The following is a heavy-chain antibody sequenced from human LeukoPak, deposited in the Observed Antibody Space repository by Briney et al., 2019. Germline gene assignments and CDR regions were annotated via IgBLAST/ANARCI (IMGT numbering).Heavy chain of an antibody. CDR2: INTNTGNP. Sequence: ASVKVSCKASGYTFTSYAMNWVRQAPGQGLEWMGWINTNTGNPTYAQGFTGRFVFSLDTSVSTAYLQISSLKAEDTAVYYCARLHHLGYCSSTSCYPGWFDPWGQGTLVTVSS. J-gene: IGHJ5*02. D-gene: IGHD2-2*01. CDR3: ARLHHLGYCSSTSCYPGWFDP. V-gene: IGHV7-4-1*02. CDR1: GYTFTSYA.